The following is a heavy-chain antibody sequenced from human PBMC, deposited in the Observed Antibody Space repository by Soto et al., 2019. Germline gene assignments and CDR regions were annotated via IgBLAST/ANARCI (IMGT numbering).Heavy chain of an antibody. J-gene: IGHJ6*02. Sequence: SETLSLTCTVSGGSISSYYWSWIRQPPGKGLEWIGYIYYSGSTNYNPSLKSRVTISVDTSKNQFSLKLSSVTAADTAVYYCAIVRATVAEYGMDVWGQGSTVTVSS. V-gene: IGHV4-59*01. CDR1: GGSISSYY. CDR2: IYYSGST. CDR3: AIVRATVAEYGMDV. D-gene: IGHD4-17*01.